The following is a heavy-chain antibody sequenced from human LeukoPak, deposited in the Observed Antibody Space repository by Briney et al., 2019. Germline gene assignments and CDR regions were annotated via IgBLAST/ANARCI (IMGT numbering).Heavy chain of an antibody. J-gene: IGHJ4*02. CDR1: GYTFTSYY. Sequence: ASVKVSCKASGYTFTSYYMHWLRQAPGQGLEWMGIINPSGGSTSYAQKFQGRVTMTRDTSTSTVYMELSSLRSEDTAVYYCARDRQQKAPAYYFDYWGQGTLVTVSS. D-gene: IGHD1/OR15-1a*01. CDR3: ARDRQQKAPAYYFDY. V-gene: IGHV1-46*01. CDR2: INPSGGST.